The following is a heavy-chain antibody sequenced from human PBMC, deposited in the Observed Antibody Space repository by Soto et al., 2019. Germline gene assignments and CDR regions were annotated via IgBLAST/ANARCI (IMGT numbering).Heavy chain of an antibody. J-gene: IGHJ5*02. Sequence: ASVKVSCKASGNTVPNYAMHWVRQAPGQGLEWMGIINPSGGSTSYAQKFQGRVTMTRDTSTSTVYMELSSLRSEDTAVYYCAAGNQLPRHWFDPWGQGTLVTVSS. CDR3: AAGNQLPRHWFDP. D-gene: IGHD2-2*01. CDR2: INPSGGST. CDR1: GNTVPNYA. V-gene: IGHV1-46*03.